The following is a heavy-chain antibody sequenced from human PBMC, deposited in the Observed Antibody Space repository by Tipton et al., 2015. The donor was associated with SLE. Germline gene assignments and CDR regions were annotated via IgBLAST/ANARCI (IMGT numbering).Heavy chain of an antibody. D-gene: IGHD3-22*01. J-gene: IGHJ4*02. CDR1: GGSISSHY. CDR3: AKHLWAGYYDNNGFEEHYFDY. V-gene: IGHV4-59*08. Sequence: LRLSCTVSGGSISSHYWSWIRQPPGKGLEWIGYIYYSGSTNYNPSLKSRVTISVDTSKNQFSLKLRSVTAADTAVYYCAKHLWAGYYDNNGFEEHYFDYWGQGTMVAVSS. CDR2: IYYSGST.